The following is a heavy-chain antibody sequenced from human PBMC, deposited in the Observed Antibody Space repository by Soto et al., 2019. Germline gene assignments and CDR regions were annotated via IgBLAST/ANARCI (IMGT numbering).Heavy chain of an antibody. CDR3: ERRYGSCFDY. Sequence: QVQLQESGPGLVKPSETLSLTCTVSGGSISSYYWSWIRQPPGKGLEWIGYIYYSGSTNYNPSLKCRVTRSVDTSNNQFSLKLSSVTAADTAVYYCERRYGSCFDYGGQGTLVTVSS. V-gene: IGHV4-59*08. CDR2: IYYSGST. J-gene: IGHJ4*02. D-gene: IGHD5-18*01. CDR1: GGSISSYY.